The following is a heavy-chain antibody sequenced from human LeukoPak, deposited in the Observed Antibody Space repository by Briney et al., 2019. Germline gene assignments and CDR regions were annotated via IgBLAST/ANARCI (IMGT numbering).Heavy chain of an antibody. CDR1: GYTFTMYG. V-gene: IGHV1-18*01. D-gene: IGHD3-9*01. J-gene: IGHJ4*02. CDR2: ISPHNGNT. Sequence: ASVKVSCKASGYTFTMYGISWVRQAPGQGLQWLGWISPHNGNTKYAQDLQGRVSMTTDTSTSTAYLELWSLRSDDTAIYYCARDLNYVTLGYDILADVGYYFDYWGQGSLVTVSS. CDR3: ARDLNYVTLGYDILADVGYYFDY.